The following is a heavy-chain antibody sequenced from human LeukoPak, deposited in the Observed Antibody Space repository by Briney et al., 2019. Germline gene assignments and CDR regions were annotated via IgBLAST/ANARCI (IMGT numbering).Heavy chain of an antibody. CDR3: TTEEAAGTHYFDY. CDR1: GFTFSNAW. D-gene: IGHD6-13*01. CDR2: IKSKTDGGTT. V-gene: IGHV3-15*01. Sequence: GGSLRLSCAASGFTFSNAWMSWVRQAPGKGLEWVGRIKSKTDGGTTDYAAPVKGRFTISRDDSKNTLYLQMNSLKTEDTAVYYCTTEEAAGTHYFDYWGQGTLVTVSS. J-gene: IGHJ4*02.